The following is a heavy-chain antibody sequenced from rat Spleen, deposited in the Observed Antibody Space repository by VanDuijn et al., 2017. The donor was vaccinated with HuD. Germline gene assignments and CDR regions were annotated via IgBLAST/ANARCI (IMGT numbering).Heavy chain of an antibody. J-gene: IGHJ3*01. CDR3: ARHRITTGVLFAY. Sequence: EVQLVESDGGLVQPGRSLKLSCAASGFTFSDYYMAWVRQAPTKGLEWVAYISTGGGNTYYRDSVRARFTISRDNAKSTLYLQVDSLRSEDTATYYCARHRITTGVLFAYWGQGTLVTVSS. V-gene: IGHV5-25*01. D-gene: IGHD1-1*01. CDR1: GFTFSDYY. CDR2: ISTGGGNT.